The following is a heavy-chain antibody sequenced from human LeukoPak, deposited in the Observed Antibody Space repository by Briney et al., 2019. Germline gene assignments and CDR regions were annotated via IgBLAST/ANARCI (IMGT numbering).Heavy chain of an antibody. V-gene: IGHV1-69*11. CDR2: IIPILGTA. CDR3: ARGRRIVGASNYYYYYYMDV. J-gene: IGHJ6*03. D-gene: IGHD1-26*01. Sequence: ASVKVSCKASGGTFSSYAISWVRQAPGQGLEWMGRIIPILGTANYAQKFQGRVTITTDESTSTAYMELSSLRSEDTAVYYCARGRRIVGASNYYYYYYMDVWGKGTTVTVSS. CDR1: GGTFSSYA.